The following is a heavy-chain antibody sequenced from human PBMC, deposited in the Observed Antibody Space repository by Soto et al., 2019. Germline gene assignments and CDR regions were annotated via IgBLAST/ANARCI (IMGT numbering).Heavy chain of an antibody. J-gene: IGHJ4*02. CDR3: ARAGRWLQPVDY. Sequence: SVKVSCKASGGTFSSYAISWVRQAPGQGLEWMGGIIPIFGTANYAQKFQGRVTIAADESTSTAYMELSSLRSEDTAVYYCARAGRWLQPVDYWGQGTLVTVSS. CDR2: IIPIFGTA. CDR1: GGTFSSYA. D-gene: IGHD3-10*01. V-gene: IGHV1-69*13.